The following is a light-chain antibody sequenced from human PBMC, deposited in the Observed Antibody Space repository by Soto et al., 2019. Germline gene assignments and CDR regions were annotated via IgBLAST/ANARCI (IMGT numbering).Light chain of an antibody. J-gene: IGKJ5*01. CDR2: ESS. Sequence: AIQLTQSPSSLSASVGDRVTMTFRASQGISTLLAWYQQKPGKAPKVLIYESSLLQSGVPSRFSGSGSGTDFTLTISSLQPEDFATYYCQHFKSFPITFGQGTRLEI. CDR3: QHFKSFPIT. V-gene: IGKV1-13*02. CDR1: QGISTL.